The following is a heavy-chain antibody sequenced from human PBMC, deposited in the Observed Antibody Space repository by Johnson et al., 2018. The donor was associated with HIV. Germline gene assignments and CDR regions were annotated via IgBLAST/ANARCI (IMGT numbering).Heavy chain of an antibody. V-gene: IGHV3-30*03. CDR1: GFTFSSYG. Sequence: QETLVESGGGVVQPGRSLRLSCAASGFTFSSYGMHWVRQAPGKGLEWVAVISYDGSNKYYGDSVKGRLTISRDNSKNTLYLQMNSLRAGDTAVYYCARKGMRRSIAAAGADAFDIWGQGTMVTVSS. CDR3: ARKGMRRSIAAAGADAFDI. CDR2: ISYDGSNK. J-gene: IGHJ3*02. D-gene: IGHD6-13*01.